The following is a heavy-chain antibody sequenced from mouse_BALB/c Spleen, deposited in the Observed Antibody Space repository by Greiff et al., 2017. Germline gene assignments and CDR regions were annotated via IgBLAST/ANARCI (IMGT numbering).Heavy chain of an antibody. CDR1: GFTFSSFG. J-gene: IGHJ1*01. CDR2: ISSGSSTI. CDR3: ARGDGYDVYWYFDV. Sequence: DVKLVESGGGLVQPGGSRKLSCAASGFTFSSFGMHWVRQAPEKGLEWVAYISSGSSTIYYADTVKGRFTISRDNPKNTLFLQMTSLRSEDTAMYYCARGDGYDVYWYFDVWGAGTTVTVSS. D-gene: IGHD2-2*01. V-gene: IGHV5-17*02.